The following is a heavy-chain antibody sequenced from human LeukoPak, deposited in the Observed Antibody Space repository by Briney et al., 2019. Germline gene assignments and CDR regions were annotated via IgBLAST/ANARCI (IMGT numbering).Heavy chain of an antibody. Sequence: ASVKVSCKASGYAFASYDINWVRQATGQGLEWMGWMNPNSGNTGYAQKFQGRVTMTRNTSISTAYMELSSLRSEDTAVYYCARYSAIWEFNDAFDIWGQGTMVTVSS. CDR2: MNPNSGNT. CDR3: ARYSAIWEFNDAFDI. J-gene: IGHJ3*02. CDR1: GYAFASYD. D-gene: IGHD3-10*01. V-gene: IGHV1-8*01.